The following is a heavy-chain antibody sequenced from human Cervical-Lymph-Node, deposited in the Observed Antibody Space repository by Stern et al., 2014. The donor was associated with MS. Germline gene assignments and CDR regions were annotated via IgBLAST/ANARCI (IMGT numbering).Heavy chain of an antibody. CDR1: GFTFSNYA. V-gene: IGHV3-30-3*01. J-gene: IGHJ1*01. Sequence: QVQLVQSGGGVVQPGGSLRLSCAASGFTFSNYAMHWVRQAPGEGPQWGAVISYDGDNKDYTDSVKGRFTISRDISDNTLYLQMNSLRDEDTAIYYCARDFYSSGRGGYFQHWGQGTLLTVSS. CDR2: ISYDGDNK. D-gene: IGHD3-10*01. CDR3: ARDFYSSGRGGYFQH.